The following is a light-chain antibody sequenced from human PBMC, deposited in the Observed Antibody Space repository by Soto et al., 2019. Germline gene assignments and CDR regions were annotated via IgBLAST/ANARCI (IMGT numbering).Light chain of an antibody. CDR1: QSIGSY. CDR3: QQRSDWPPL. CDR2: GAS. Sequence: PGESATLSCRASQSIGSYLVWYQQRPGQVPRLLIHGASNRATDIPARFSGSGSGTDFTLTISSLEPEDVAVYYCQQRSDWPPLFGQGTRLEIK. J-gene: IGKJ5*01. V-gene: IGKV3-11*01.